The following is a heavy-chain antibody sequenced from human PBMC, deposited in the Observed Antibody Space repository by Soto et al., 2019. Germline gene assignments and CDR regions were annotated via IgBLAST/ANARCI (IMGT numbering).Heavy chain of an antibody. CDR3: ARHYSSGSRNWFDP. V-gene: IGHV4-39*01. CDR2: LYYGGST. CDR1: GGSINSDDSF. Sequence: PSETLSLTCSVSGGSINSDDSFWGWVRQSPGKGLEWIGSLYYGGSTFYNPSLKSRVTISLDTSKNQFSLKLSSVTAADTAVFYCARHYSSGSRNWFDPWGQGTLVTVSS. J-gene: IGHJ5*02. D-gene: IGHD6-19*01.